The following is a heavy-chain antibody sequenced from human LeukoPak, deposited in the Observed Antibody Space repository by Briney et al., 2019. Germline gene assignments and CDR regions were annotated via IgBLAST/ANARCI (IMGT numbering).Heavy chain of an antibody. CDR1: GGTFSSYA. V-gene: IGHV1-69*04. D-gene: IGHD4-17*01. J-gene: IGHJ4*02. CDR3: ARGKVVQSVTPDY. CDR2: IIPILGIA. Sequence: ASVKVSCKASGGTFSSYAISWVRQAPGQGLEWMGRIIPILGIANYAQKFQGRVTITADKSTSTAYMELSSLRSEDTAVYYCARGKVVQSVTPDYWGQGTLVTVSS.